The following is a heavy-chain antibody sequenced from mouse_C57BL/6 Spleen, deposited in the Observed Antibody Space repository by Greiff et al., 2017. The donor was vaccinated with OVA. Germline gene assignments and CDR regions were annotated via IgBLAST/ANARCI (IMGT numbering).Heavy chain of an antibody. CDR3: ARGSDTTYFDY. J-gene: IGHJ2*01. V-gene: IGHV1-69*01. CDR1: GYTFTSYW. CDR2: IDPSDSYT. D-gene: IGHD1-1*01. Sequence: QVQLKQPGAELVMPGASVKLSCKASGYTFTSYWMHWVKQRPGQGLEWIGEIDPSDSYTNYSQKFKGKSTLTVDKSSSTAYMQLSSLTSEDSAVYYCARGSDTTYFDYWGQGTTLTVSS.